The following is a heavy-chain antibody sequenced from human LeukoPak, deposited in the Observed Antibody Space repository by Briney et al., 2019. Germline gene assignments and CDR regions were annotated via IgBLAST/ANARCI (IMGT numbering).Heavy chain of an antibody. CDR3: AREDCSSTSCYPFDY. D-gene: IGHD2-2*01. Sequence: GGSLRLSCAASGFSFSSYGMHWVRQAPGKGLEWVTFMRYDGINKYYADSVKGRFTISRDNSKNTLYLQMNSLRAEDTAVYYCAREDCSSTSCYPFDYWGQGTLVTVSS. J-gene: IGHJ4*02. CDR2: MRYDGINK. V-gene: IGHV3-30*02. CDR1: GFSFSSYG.